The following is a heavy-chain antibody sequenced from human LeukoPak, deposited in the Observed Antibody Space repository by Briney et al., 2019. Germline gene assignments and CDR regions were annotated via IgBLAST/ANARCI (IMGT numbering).Heavy chain of an antibody. J-gene: IGHJ5*02. V-gene: IGHV4-4*09. Sequence: SETLSLTCTVSGGSISSYYWSWIRQPPGKGLEWIGYIYTSGSTNYNPSLKSRVTISVDTSKNQFSLKLSSVTAADTAVYYCARENYDFWSGYYPNWFDPWGQGTLVTVSS. D-gene: IGHD3-3*01. CDR2: IYTSGST. CDR3: ARENYDFWSGYYPNWFDP. CDR1: GGSISSYY.